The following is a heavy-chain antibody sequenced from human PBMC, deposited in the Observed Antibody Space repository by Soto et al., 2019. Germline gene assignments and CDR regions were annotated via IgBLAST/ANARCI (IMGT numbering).Heavy chain of an antibody. CDR1: GGSLSGYY. J-gene: IGHJ6*02. V-gene: IGHV4-34*01. CDR2: INHSGST. Sequence: TRSLPGAVYGGSLSGYYWSCIRQPPGKGLEWIGEINHSGSTNYNPSLKSRVTISADTSKHQFSLKLSSVTAADTALYYCARGGLNSSGWYLGYYYYGMDVWGQGTTVTFSS. CDR3: ARGGLNSSGWYLGYYYYGMDV. D-gene: IGHD6-19*01.